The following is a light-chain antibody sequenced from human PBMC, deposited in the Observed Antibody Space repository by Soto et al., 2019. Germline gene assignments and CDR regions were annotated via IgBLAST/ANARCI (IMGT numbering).Light chain of an antibody. CDR3: QQYNNWSPKYT. J-gene: IGKJ2*01. CDR1: QSVSSN. CDR2: DAS. V-gene: IGKV3-15*01. Sequence: EIVMTQSPATLSVSPGERATLSCRASQSVSSNLAWYQQKPGQAPRLLIYDASTRATGIPARFSGSGSGTEFTLTISSLQSEDSAVYYCQQYNNWSPKYTFGQGTKLEIK.